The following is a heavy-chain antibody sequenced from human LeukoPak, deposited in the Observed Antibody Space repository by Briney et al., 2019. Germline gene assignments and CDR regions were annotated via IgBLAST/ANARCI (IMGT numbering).Heavy chain of an antibody. Sequence: SDTLSLTCTVSGGSISSYYWSWIRQPPGKGLEWIGYIYYSGSTNYNPSLKRRVTISVDTSKHQSSLKLSSVIAADTAVYYCARLRNYYGSGATSFDPWGQGTLVTVSS. V-gene: IGHV4-59*08. J-gene: IGHJ5*02. CDR3: ARLRNYYGSGATSFDP. CDR2: IYYSGST. D-gene: IGHD3-10*01. CDR1: GGSISSYY.